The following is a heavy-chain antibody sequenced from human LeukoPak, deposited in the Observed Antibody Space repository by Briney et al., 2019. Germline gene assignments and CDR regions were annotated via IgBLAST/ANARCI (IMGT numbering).Heavy chain of an antibody. CDR1: GFSFSSFW. CDR2: INQDGSQK. V-gene: IGHV3-7*01. J-gene: IGHJ4*02. CDR3: ARELSSSGWYD. D-gene: IGHD6-19*01. Sequence: GGSLRLSCAASGFSFSSFWMNWVRQAPGKGLEWVANINQDGSQKYYVDSVKGRFTISRDNAKNSLSLQMNSLRAEDSAVYYCARELSSSGWYDWGQGTLVSVSS.